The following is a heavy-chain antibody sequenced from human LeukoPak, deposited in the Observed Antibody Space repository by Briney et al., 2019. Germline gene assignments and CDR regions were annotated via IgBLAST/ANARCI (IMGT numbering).Heavy chain of an antibody. J-gene: IGHJ4*02. CDR2: ISTDGSST. CDR3: ARVRSGTWNGYEY. Sequence: GGSLRLSCAASGFIFSSYWMHWFRHGPGKGLVWVSHISTDGSSTSYADSVKGRFTISRDNAKDTLYLQMDSLRAEDSAVYYCARVRSGTWNGYEYWGQGTLVTVSS. D-gene: IGHD3-3*01. V-gene: IGHV3-74*01. CDR1: GFIFSSYW.